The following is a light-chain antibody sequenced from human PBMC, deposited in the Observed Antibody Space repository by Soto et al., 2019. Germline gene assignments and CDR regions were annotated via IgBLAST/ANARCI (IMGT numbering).Light chain of an antibody. V-gene: IGLV3-21*04. CDR1: NIGSKS. CDR2: YDS. CDR3: QVWDSSSDNS. Sequence: SYELTQPPSVSVAPGKTARITCGGNNIGSKSVHWYQQKPGQAPVLVIYYDSDRPSGIPERFSGSNSGNTATLTISRVEAGDEADYYCQVWDSSSDNSFGTGTKLTVL. J-gene: IGLJ1*01.